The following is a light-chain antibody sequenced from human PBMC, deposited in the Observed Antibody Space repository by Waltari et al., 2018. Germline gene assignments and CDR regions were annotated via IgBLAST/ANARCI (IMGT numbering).Light chain of an antibody. CDR3: HHYGSSPQT. CDR2: GTF. V-gene: IGKV3-20*01. Sequence: EIVLTQSPGTLSLSPGEGATLSCRASQSFSSSYLAWDQQKPGQAPRLLIYGTFTRATGVPDRFSGRGSGTDFTHTISRLEPEDFAVYYCHHYGSSPQTFGQGTKLEIK. J-gene: IGKJ2*01. CDR1: QSFSSSY.